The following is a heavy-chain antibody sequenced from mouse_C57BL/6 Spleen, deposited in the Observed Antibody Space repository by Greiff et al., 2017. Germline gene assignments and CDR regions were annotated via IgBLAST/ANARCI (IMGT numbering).Heavy chain of an antibody. CDR1: GFSLTSYG. CDR2: ICSGGST. D-gene: IGHD2-4*01. V-gene: IGHV2-5*01. J-gene: IGHJ4*01. Sequence: VMLVESGPGLVQPSQSLSITCTVSGFSLTSYGVHWVRQSPGKGLAWLGVICSGGSTDYYAAFMSRLSSTKDNSKSQVFIKMNSLQADDTAIYYWAKNGDYDGRYYAMDYWGQGTSVTVSA. CDR3: AKNGDYDGRYYAMDY.